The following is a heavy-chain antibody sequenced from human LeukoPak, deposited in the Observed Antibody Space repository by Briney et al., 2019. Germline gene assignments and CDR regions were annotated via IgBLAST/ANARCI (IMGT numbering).Heavy chain of an antibody. CDR3: AREGPYYDFWSGYYTGHWFDP. D-gene: IGHD3-3*01. Sequence: SETLSLTCTVSGGSISSSSYYWGWIRQPPGKGLEWIGSMYYGGSTYYNPSLKSRVTISVDTSKNQVSLKLSSVTAADTAVYYCAREGPYYDFWSGYYTGHWFDPWGQGTLVTVSS. CDR1: GGSISSSSYY. CDR2: MYYGGST. V-gene: IGHV4-39*07. J-gene: IGHJ5*02.